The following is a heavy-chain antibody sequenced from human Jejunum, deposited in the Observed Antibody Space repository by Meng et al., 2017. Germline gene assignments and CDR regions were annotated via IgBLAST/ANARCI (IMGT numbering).Heavy chain of an antibody. V-gene: IGHV4-4*03. CDR3: ARAIRERYFDS. Sequence: QVPLSGSCPGLVKPPGTLSLTCSVSGVSTTAPFYWTWIRQAPGKGLEWIGEVWPSGATYYNPSLSSRITISIDTSNNQFSLEVAFLTAADTAVYYCARAIRERYFDSWGQGTLVTVSS. J-gene: IGHJ4*02. CDR2: VWPSGAT. CDR1: GVSTTAPFY. D-gene: IGHD1-14*01.